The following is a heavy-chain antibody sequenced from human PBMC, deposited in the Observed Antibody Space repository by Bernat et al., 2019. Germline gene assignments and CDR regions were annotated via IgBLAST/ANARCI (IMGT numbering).Heavy chain of an antibody. D-gene: IGHD3-10*01. CDR1: GYTFTSYY. J-gene: IGHJ5*02. CDR3: ARGRGLLWFGELTSEFDP. CDR2: INPSGGST. Sequence: QVQLVQSGAEVKKPGASVKVSCKASGYTFTSYYMHWVRQAPGQGLEWMGIINPSGGSTSYAQKFQGRVTMTRDTSTSTVYMELSSLRSEDTAVYYCARGRGLLWFGELTSEFDPWGQGTLVTVSS. V-gene: IGHV1-46*03.